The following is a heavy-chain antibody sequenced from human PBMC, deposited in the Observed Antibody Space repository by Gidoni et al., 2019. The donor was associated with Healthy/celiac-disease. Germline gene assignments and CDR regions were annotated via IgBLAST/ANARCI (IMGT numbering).Heavy chain of an antibody. J-gene: IGHJ6*02. CDR1: GYSFTSYW. Sequence: EVQLVQSGAEAKKPGESLRISCKGSGYSFTSYWTSWVRQMPGKGLEWMGRIDPSDSYTNYSPSCQGHVTSSADKSISTAYLQWSSLKASDTAMYYCARNIGLDGFWGMDVWGQGTTVTVSS. D-gene: IGHD2-15*01. CDR2: IDPSDSYT. V-gene: IGHV5-10-1*01. CDR3: ARNIGLDGFWGMDV.